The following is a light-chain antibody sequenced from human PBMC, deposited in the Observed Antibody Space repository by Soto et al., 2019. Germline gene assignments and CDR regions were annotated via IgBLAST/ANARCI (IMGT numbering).Light chain of an antibody. CDR2: GAS. CDR3: QQYDNWPPIT. J-gene: IGKJ5*01. V-gene: IGKV3-15*01. Sequence: EIVMAQSRAALSVSRGERATLCCRASQSVSSNLAWYQQKLGQAPRLLIYGASTRATGIPDRFSGGGSGTEFTLTISSLQSEDFAVYYCQQYDNWPPITFGQGTRLEIK. CDR1: QSVSSN.